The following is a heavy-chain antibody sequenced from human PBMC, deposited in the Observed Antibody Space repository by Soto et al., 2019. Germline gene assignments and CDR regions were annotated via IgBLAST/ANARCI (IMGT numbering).Heavy chain of an antibody. CDR3: ASSGSDTVMPHYYYYGMDV. CDR2: IYPGDSDT. V-gene: IGHV5-51*01. CDR1: GYSFTSYW. D-gene: IGHD5-18*01. J-gene: IGHJ6*02. Sequence: GESLKISCKGSGYSFTSYWIGWVRQMPGKGLEWMGIIYPGDSDTRYSPSFQGQVTISADKSISTAYLQWSSLKASDTAMYYCASSGSDTVMPHYYYYGMDVWGQGTTVTVSS.